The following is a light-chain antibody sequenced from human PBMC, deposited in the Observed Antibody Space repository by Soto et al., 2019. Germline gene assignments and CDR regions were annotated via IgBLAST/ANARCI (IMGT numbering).Light chain of an antibody. V-gene: IGLV8-61*01. Sequence: QTVVTQEPSFSVSPGGTVTLTCGLSSGSVSTSYYPSWYQQTPGQAPRTLIYSTNTRSPGVPDRFSGSILGNRAALTITGAQADDESDYYCVLYMGSGIGVFGGGTKVTVL. CDR2: STN. CDR1: SGSVSTSYY. J-gene: IGLJ3*02. CDR3: VLYMGSGIGV.